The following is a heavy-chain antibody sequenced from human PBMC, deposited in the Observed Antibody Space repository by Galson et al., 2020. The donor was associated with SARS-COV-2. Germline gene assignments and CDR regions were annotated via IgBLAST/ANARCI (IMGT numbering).Heavy chain of an antibody. Sequence: GGTLRLSCAASGFTFSSYAMHWVRQAPGKGLEWVAVISYDGSNKYYADSVKGRFTISRDNSKNTLYLQMNSLRAEDTAVYYCAGTGTTVGVDYWGQGSLVTVSS. CDR3: AGTGTTVGVDY. J-gene: IGHJ4*02. CDR1: GFTFSSYA. D-gene: IGHD1-1*01. CDR2: ISYDGSNK. V-gene: IGHV3-30*04.